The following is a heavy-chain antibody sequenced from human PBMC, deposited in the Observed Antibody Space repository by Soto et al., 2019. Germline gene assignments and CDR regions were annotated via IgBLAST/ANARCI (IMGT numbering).Heavy chain of an antibody. CDR3: AKGPPASIVYYFHY. V-gene: IGHV3-23*01. D-gene: IGHD3-16*02. Sequence: EVQVLESGGGLVQPGGSLRLSCAATGFTFSDFAMSWVRQAPGKGLEWVSRIYGGGNGPHYADSVKGRVTISRDNSKNTLYLQMNSLRVEDTAVYFCAKGPPASIVYYFHYWGQGTLVTVSS. CDR2: IYGGGNGP. CDR1: GFTFSDFA. J-gene: IGHJ4*02.